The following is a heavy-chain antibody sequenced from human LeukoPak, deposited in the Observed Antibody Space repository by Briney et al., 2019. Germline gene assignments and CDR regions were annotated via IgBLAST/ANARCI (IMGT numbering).Heavy chain of an antibody. Sequence: PSETLSLTCAVYGGSFSGYYWSWIRQPPGKGLEWIGEINHSGSTNYNPSLKSRVTISVDTSKNQFSLKLSSVTAADTAVYYCARGRNNRGYSGYARRGANYYYGMDVWGQGTTVTVSS. J-gene: IGHJ6*02. CDR1: GGSFSGYY. V-gene: IGHV4-34*01. D-gene: IGHD5-12*01. CDR3: ARGRNNRGYSGYARRGANYYYGMDV. CDR2: INHSGST.